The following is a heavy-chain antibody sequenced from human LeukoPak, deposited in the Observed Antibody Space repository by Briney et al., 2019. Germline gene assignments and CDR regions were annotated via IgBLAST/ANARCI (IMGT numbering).Heavy chain of an antibody. J-gene: IGHJ3*02. D-gene: IGHD5-18*01. V-gene: IGHV4-59*08. CDR1: GGSISSYY. CDR3: ARPGVGSGRYGAFDI. CDR2: IYYNGGT. Sequence: PSETLSLTCTVSGGSISSYYWSWIRQPPGKGLEWIGYIYYNGGTNYNPSLESRLTMSVGTSKNQFSLKLRSVTAADTAVYYCARPGVGSGRYGAFDIWGQGTMVTVSS.